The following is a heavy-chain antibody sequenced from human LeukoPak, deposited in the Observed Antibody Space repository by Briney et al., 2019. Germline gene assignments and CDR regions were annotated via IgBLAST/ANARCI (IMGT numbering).Heavy chain of an antibody. D-gene: IGHD5-24*01. CDR3: ARAGRERWLQFFLDDY. CDR2: INPSGGST. CDR1: GYTFTSYY. Sequence: ASVKVSCKASGYTFTSYYMHWVRQAPGQGLEWMGIINPSGGSTSYAQKFQGRVTMTRDTSTSTVYMELSSLRSEDTAVYYCARAGRERWLQFFLDDYWGQGTLVTASS. V-gene: IGHV1-46*01. J-gene: IGHJ4*02.